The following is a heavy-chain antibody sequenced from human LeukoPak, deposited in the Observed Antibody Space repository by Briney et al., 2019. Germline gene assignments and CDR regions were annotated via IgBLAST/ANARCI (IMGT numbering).Heavy chain of an antibody. CDR3: AKDAYYDFWSGYSTRTYYFDY. D-gene: IGHD3-3*01. V-gene: IGHV3-30*02. CDR1: GFTFSSYG. CDR2: IRYDGSNK. Sequence: GGPLRLSCVASGFTFSSYGMHWVRQAPGKGLEWVAFIRYDGSNKYYADSVKGRFTISRDNSKNTLYLQMNSLRAEDTAVYYCAKDAYYDFWSGYSTRTYYFDYWGQGTLVTVSS. J-gene: IGHJ4*02.